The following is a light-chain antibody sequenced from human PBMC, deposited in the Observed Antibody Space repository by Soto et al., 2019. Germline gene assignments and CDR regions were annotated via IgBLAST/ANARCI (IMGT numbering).Light chain of an antibody. Sequence: DIQMTQSPSSLSASVGDSDTITCRASQSISSYLNWYQQKPGKAPKLLIYAASSLHSGVPSRFSGSGSGTDFTLTISSLQPEDFATYYCQQSYSTLWTFGQGTKVDIK. J-gene: IGKJ1*01. V-gene: IGKV1-39*01. CDR1: QSISSY. CDR3: QQSYSTLWT. CDR2: AAS.